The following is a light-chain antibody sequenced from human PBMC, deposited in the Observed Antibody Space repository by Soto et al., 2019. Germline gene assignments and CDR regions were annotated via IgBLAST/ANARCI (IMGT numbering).Light chain of an antibody. Sequence: QSVLTQPPSVSGAPGQRVTISCTGSRSNIGAGYDVHWYQQLPGTAPKLLIYGNINRPSGVPDRFSGSKSGTSASLAITGLQAEDEADYYCQAFDSGLSGSVFGTGTKQTVL. CDR3: QAFDSGLSGSV. CDR1: RSNIGAGYD. V-gene: IGLV1-40*01. CDR2: GNI. J-gene: IGLJ1*01.